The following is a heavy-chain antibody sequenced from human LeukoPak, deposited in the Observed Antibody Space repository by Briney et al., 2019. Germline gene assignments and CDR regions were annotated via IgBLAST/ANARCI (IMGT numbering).Heavy chain of an antibody. CDR1: GYSISSGYY. CDR2: IYHSGST. Sequence: PSETLSLTCAVSGYSISSGYYWGWIRQPPGKGLEWIGSIYHSGSTYYNPSLKSRVTISVDTSKNQFSLKLSSVTAADTAVYYCARQPPRYFDWLLVSENNWFDPWGQGTLVTVSS. J-gene: IGHJ5*02. CDR3: ARQPPRYFDWLLVSENNWFDP. D-gene: IGHD3-9*01. V-gene: IGHV4-38-2*01.